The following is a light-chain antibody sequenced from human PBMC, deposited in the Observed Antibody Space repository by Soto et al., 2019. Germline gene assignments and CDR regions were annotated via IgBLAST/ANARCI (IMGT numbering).Light chain of an antibody. CDR1: QTISNY. V-gene: IGKV1-5*03. CDR3: QQYYIYAT. J-gene: IGKJ1*01. CDR2: RSS. Sequence: DIQXTQSPSTLSASVGDRVTITCRASQTISNYLTWYQQRPGKAPKLLIYRSSILQNGVPSRFSGSGSGTEFTLTISSLQPDDFATYYCQQYYIYATFGQGTRVEI.